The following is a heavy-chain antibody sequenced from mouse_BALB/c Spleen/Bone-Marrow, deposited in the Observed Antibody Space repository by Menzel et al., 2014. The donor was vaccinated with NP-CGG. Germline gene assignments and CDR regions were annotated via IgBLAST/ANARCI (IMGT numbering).Heavy chain of an antibody. Sequence: VQLQESGAELVRPGTSVKMSCKASGYAFTNYLIEWVKQRPGQGLEWIGVINPGSGGTNYNEKFKGKATLTADKSSSTAYMQLSSLTSDDSAVYFCARELGRWYFDVWGAGTTVTVSS. CDR1: GYAFTNYL. CDR2: INPGSGGT. CDR3: ARELGRWYFDV. V-gene: IGHV1-54*01. J-gene: IGHJ1*01. D-gene: IGHD4-1*01.